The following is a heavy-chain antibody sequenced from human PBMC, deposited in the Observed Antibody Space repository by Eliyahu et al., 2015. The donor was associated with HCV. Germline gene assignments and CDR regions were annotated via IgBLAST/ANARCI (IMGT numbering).Heavy chain of an antibody. Sequence: QVQLVQSGAEVKKPGASVKVSCKASGYTFTDYLXHWVRQAPGQGPEWXGRINPXTGAANYAQTFQGRVTMTRDMSFTTAYMELSRLTPDDTAVYYCARDIGFRNFFDPWGQGTLVTVSS. CDR1: GYTFTDYL. D-gene: IGHD1-26*01. V-gene: IGHV1-2*06. J-gene: IGHJ5*02. CDR3: ARDIGFRNFFDP. CDR2: INPXTGAA.